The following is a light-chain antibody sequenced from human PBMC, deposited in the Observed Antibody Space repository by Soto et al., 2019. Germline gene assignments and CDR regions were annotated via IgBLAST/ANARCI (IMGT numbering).Light chain of an antibody. CDR3: SSYTSSSTYVV. CDR1: SSDVGGYNY. V-gene: IGLV2-14*03. Sequence: QSALTQPASVSGSPGQSITISCTGTSSDVGGYNYVSWYQQQPGKAPKLMIYDVINRPSGGSSRFSGSKSGNSASLTISWLPAEDEADYYCSSYTSSSTYVVFGGGTKLTAL. J-gene: IGLJ2*01. CDR2: DVI.